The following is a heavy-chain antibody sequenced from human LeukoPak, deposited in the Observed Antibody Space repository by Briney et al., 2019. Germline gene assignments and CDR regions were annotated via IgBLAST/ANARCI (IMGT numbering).Heavy chain of an antibody. CDR3: ARPRAFYYYYYGMDV. D-gene: IGHD3-3*02. Sequence: GSLRLSCVASGLTFNSHSMSWVRQAPGKGLEWVAVISYDGSNKYYTDSVKGRFIISRDNSKNTLYLQMNSLGAEDTAVYYCARPRAFYYYYYGMDVWGQGTTVTISS. V-gene: IGHV3-30*04. J-gene: IGHJ6*02. CDR1: GLTFNSHS. CDR2: ISYDGSNK.